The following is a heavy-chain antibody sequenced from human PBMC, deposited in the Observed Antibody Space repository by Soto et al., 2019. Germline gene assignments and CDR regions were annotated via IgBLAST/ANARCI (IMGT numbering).Heavy chain of an antibody. J-gene: IGHJ3*02. V-gene: IGHV1-58*01. CDR3: AAELYSGGSCCSFDI. CDR1: GFAFSNSA. Sequence: SVKVSCKTSGFAFSNSAVQWVRQARGQRLEWMGWIVVGSGSTNYEQRFQKRVTITRDMSTSTVHMELSCLSSEDTAVYYCAAELYSGGSCCSFDIWG. CDR2: IVVGSGST. D-gene: IGHD2-15*01.